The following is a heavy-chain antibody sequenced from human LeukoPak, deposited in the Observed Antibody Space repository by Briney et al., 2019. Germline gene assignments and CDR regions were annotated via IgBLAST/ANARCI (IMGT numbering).Heavy chain of an antibody. CDR2: MNPNSGNT. CDR3: ARGRRGYDYVDY. Sequence: ASVKASCKASGYTFTSYDINWVRQATGQGLEWMGWMNPNSGNTGYAQKFQGRVTMTRNTSISTAYMELSSLRSEDTAVYYCARGRRGYDYVDYWGQGTLVTVSS. D-gene: IGHD5-12*01. J-gene: IGHJ4*02. CDR1: GYTFTSYD. V-gene: IGHV1-8*01.